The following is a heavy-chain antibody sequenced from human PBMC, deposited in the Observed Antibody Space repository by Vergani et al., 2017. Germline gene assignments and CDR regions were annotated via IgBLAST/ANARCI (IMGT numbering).Heavy chain of an antibody. CDR2: VEDSGYF. V-gene: IGHV4-59*01. D-gene: IGHD5-12*01. Sequence: QVQLQESGPGLVRPSETLSLTCTVSGGPPSGYYWNWIRQTPGEGLEWIGYVEDSGYFNYNPSLKTRVSMSSDTSNNQFSLMLSSVTVADTAVYYCARAIFPGTYSGYDNNFDYWGQGTLVTVSS. J-gene: IGHJ4*02. CDR3: ARAIFPGTYSGYDNNFDY. CDR1: GGPPSGYY.